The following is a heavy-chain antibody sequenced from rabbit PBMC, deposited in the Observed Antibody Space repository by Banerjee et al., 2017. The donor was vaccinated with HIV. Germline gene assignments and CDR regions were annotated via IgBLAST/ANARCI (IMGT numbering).Heavy chain of an antibody. Sequence: WVRQAPGKGLEWIGCINTGSRNAYYASWVNGRFTISRSTSLNTVDLKMTSLTAADTATYFCARMASAGGSNARLDLWGQGTLVTVS. CDR2: INTGSRNA. D-gene: IGHD8-1*01. V-gene: IGHV1S43*01. J-gene: IGHJ3*01. CDR3: ARMASAGGSNARLDL.